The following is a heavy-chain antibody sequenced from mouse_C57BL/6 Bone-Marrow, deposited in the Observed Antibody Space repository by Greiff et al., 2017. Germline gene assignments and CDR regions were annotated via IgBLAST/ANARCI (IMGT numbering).Heavy chain of an antibody. CDR2: IDPSDSYT. J-gene: IGHJ2*01. D-gene: IGHD3-2*02. CDR3: ARGTAQADY. V-gene: IGHV1-59*01. Sequence: QVQLQQPGAELVRPGTSVKLSCKDSGYTFTSYWMHWVKQRPGQGLEWIGVIDPSDSYTNYNQKFKGKATLTVDTSSRTAYMQLSSLTSEDSAVYYCARGTAQADYWGQGTPLTVSS. CDR1: GYTFTSYW.